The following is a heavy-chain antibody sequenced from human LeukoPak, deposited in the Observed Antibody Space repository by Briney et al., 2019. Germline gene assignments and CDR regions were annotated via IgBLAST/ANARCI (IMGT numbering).Heavy chain of an antibody. J-gene: IGHJ4*02. CDR1: GGSLTNYY. V-gene: IGHV4-4*09. D-gene: IGHD3-16*01. CDR3: ARLNFRGGEALHFDS. Sequence: SETLSLTCSVSGGSLTNYYWGWIRQPPGKGLDFIGYIHSDGTTNYDSSLQSRVAISLDTSKIQFSLRLYSLTAADTALYFCARLNFRGGEALHFDSWGQGTLVTVSS. CDR2: IHSDGTT.